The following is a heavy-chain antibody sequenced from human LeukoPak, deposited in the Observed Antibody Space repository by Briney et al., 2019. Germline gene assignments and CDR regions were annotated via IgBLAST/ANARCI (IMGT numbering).Heavy chain of an antibody. CDR3: AREPVDTAMVNFCAFDI. D-gene: IGHD5-18*01. V-gene: IGHV3-21*01. CDR2: ISSSSSYI. CDR1: GFTFSSYS. J-gene: IGHJ3*02. Sequence: SGGSLRLSCAASGFTFSSYSMSWVRQAPGKGLEWVSSISSSSSYIYYADSVKGRFTISRDNAKNSLYLQMNSLRAEDTAVYYCAREPVDTAMVNFCAFDIWGQGTMVTVSS.